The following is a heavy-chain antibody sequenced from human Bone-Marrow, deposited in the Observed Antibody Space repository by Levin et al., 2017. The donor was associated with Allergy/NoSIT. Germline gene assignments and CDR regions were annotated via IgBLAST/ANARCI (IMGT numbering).Heavy chain of an antibody. Sequence: SETLSLTCTVSGGPISSSSYYWGWIRQPPGKGLEWIGSIYYSGSTYYNPSLKSRVTISVDTSKNQFSLKLSSVTAADTAVYYCARDSSSWRLNWYFDLWGRGTLVTVSS. CDR3: ARDSSSWRLNWYFDL. J-gene: IGHJ2*01. D-gene: IGHD6-13*01. CDR1: GGPISSSSYY. CDR2: IYYSGST. V-gene: IGHV4-39*07.